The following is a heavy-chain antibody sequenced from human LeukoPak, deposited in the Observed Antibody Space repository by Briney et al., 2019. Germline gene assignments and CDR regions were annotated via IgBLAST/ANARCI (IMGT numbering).Heavy chain of an antibody. J-gene: IGHJ4*01. V-gene: IGHV3-7*01. CDR2: IKQDGSET. CDR1: GFTFTNNF. CDR3: VREGFYFFDF. Sequence: GGSLRLSCAASGFTFTNNFMSWVRQVPGKGLEWVANIKQDGSETTYADSVRGRFTIFRDNAKDSVYLQMNSLRAEDSATYYCVREGFYFFDFWGQGTLVAVSS.